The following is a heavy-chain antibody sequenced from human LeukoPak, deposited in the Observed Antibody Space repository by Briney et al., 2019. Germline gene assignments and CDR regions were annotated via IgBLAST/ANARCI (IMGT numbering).Heavy chain of an antibody. J-gene: IGHJ4*02. D-gene: IGHD3-10*01. CDR1: GGSISSGGYY. V-gene: IGHV4-30-2*01. CDR3: ARHGVSPTSWGSFDY. Sequence: KPSETLSLTCTVSGGSISSGGYYWSWIRQPPGKGLEWIGYFYHTGSSYYKSSLKSRVTISVDTSKNQFSLKLSSVTAADTAVYYCARHGVSPTSWGSFDYWGQGTLVTVSS. CDR2: FYHTGSS.